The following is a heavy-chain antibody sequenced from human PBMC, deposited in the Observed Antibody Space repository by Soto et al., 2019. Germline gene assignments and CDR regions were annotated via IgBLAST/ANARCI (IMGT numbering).Heavy chain of an antibody. CDR2: IKQDGSEK. Sequence: GGSLRLSCAVSGFSFDTHCMSWVRQAPGKGLEWVANIKQDGSEKFYVDSVKGRFTIPRDNPKNSLFLEMNSLRDDDTAVYYCARLYYLDASVYRPLDYWGQGILVTVSS. V-gene: IGHV3-7*04. D-gene: IGHD3-22*01. CDR3: ARLYYLDASVYRPLDY. J-gene: IGHJ4*02. CDR1: GFSFDTHC.